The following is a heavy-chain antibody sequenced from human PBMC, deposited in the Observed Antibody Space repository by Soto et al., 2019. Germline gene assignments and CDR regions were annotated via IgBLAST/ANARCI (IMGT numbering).Heavy chain of an antibody. Sequence: PGGSLRLSCAASGFTFSSYAMHWVRQAPGKGLEYVSAISSNGGSTYYADSVKGRFTISRDNSKNTLYLQMSSLRAADTAVYYCVKGPGYSSSWYYYWGQGTLVTVSS. CDR3: VKGPGYSSSWYYY. CDR2: ISSNGGST. V-gene: IGHV3-64D*06. J-gene: IGHJ4*02. CDR1: GFTFSSYA. D-gene: IGHD6-13*01.